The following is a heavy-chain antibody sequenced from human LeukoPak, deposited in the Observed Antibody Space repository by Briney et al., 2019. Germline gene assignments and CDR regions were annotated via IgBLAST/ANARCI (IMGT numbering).Heavy chain of an antibody. V-gene: IGHV3-23*01. Sequence: GGSLRLSCAASGFIFSSYAMSWVRQPPGKGLEWVSSISESGGGTYYADSVKGRFTISRDNSKNTLYLQMSSLRAEDTAVYYCAKEAIRISTVSQHWGQGTLVTVSS. CDR1: GFIFSSYA. CDR2: ISESGGGT. D-gene: IGHD3-3*02. CDR3: AKEAIRISTVSQH. J-gene: IGHJ1*01.